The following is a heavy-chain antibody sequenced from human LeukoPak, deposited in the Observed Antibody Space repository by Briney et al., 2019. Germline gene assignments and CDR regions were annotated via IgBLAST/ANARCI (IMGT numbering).Heavy chain of an antibody. J-gene: IGHJ6*02. CDR2: VNPGDSDT. CDR3: ARHPDCTRTSCYVDYYGMDV. Sequence: GESLKISCKGSGYRFTSYWIGWVRQMPGKGLEWMGIVNPGDSDTRYSPSFQGQVTISADKSISTAYLQWSSLKASDTAMYYCARHPDCTRTSCYVDYYGMDVWGQGTTVTVSS. V-gene: IGHV5-51*01. D-gene: IGHD2-2*01. CDR1: GYRFTSYW.